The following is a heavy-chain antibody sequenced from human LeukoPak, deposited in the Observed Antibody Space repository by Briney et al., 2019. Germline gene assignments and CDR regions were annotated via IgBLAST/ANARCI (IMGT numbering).Heavy chain of an antibody. Sequence: QTGGSQSLSCAASGFTFSSYWMHWVRQAPGKGLVWVSRINSDGSSTSYADSVKGRFTISRDNAKNTLYLQMNSLRAEDTAVYYCARDQRWLQSMPVGGYCYYGMGVWGQGTTVTVSS. V-gene: IGHV3-74*01. CDR2: INSDGSST. CDR3: ARDQRWLQSMPVGGYCYYGMGV. CDR1: GFTFSSYW. J-gene: IGHJ6*02. D-gene: IGHD5-24*01.